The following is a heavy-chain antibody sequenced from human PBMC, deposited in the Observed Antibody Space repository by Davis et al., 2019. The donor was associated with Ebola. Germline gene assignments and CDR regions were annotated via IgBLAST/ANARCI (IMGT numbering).Heavy chain of an antibody. CDR1: GVSISSSSDY. J-gene: IGHJ1*01. Sequence: SETLSLTCTVSGVSISSSSDYWGWIRRPPGKGLEWIGSITSGGTTYYNPSLKSRLTISVDTSRNQFSLRLSSVTAADTAVYYCAVYTVVVTDIRAEYFQHWGQGTLATVSS. D-gene: IGHD2-21*02. V-gene: IGHV4-39*07. CDR2: ITSGGTT. CDR3: AVYTVVVTDIRAEYFQH.